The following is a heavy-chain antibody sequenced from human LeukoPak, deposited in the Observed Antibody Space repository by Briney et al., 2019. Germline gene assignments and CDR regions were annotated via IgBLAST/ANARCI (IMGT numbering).Heavy chain of an antibody. V-gene: IGHV3-23*01. Sequence: PGGSLRLSCAASGFTFSSYAMSWVRQAPGKGLEWVSAISGSGGSTYYADSVKGRFTISRDNSKNTLYLQMNSLRAEDTAVYYCARSIAVAGYFDYWGQGTLVTVSS. J-gene: IGHJ4*02. CDR2: ISGSGGST. CDR1: GFTFSSYA. D-gene: IGHD6-19*01. CDR3: ARSIAVAGYFDY.